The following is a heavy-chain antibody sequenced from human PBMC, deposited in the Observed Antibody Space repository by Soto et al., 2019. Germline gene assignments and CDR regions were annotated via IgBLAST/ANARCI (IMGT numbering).Heavy chain of an antibody. CDR2: IFTTGTTI. CDR1: GFTFSSYS. D-gene: IGHD3-9*01. CDR3: ARDKDWAFDY. V-gene: IGHV3-48*03. J-gene: IGHJ4*02. Sequence: EVQLVESGGGLVQPGGSLRLSCVASGFTFSSYSIVWVRQAPGKGLEWVSYIFTTGTTIYYADSVKGRFTVSRDNAKNSRFLLLNSLRAEDTAVYYCARDKDWAFDYWGQGTLVTVSS.